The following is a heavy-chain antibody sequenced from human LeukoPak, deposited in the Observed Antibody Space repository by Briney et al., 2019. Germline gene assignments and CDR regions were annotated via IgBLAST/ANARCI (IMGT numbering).Heavy chain of an antibody. Sequence: GGSLRLSCAASGFTFSSYSMNWVRHAPGKGLEWVSSIISSSSYIYYADSVKGRFTISRDNAKNSLYLQTNSLRAEDTAVYYCARGPYIAAAGVDYWGQGTLVTVSS. CDR2: IISSSSYI. V-gene: IGHV3-21*01. CDR3: ARGPYIAAAGVDY. J-gene: IGHJ4*02. D-gene: IGHD6-13*01. CDR1: GFTFSSYS.